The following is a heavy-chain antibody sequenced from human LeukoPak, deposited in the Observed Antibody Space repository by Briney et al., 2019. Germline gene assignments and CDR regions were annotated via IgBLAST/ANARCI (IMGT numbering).Heavy chain of an antibody. CDR1: GFTFDDYA. CDR3: AKDRNGRKPDIAAAGDPFDY. D-gene: IGHD6-13*01. J-gene: IGHJ4*02. Sequence: GRSLRLSCAASGFTFDDYAMHWVRQAPGKGLEWVSGISWNSGSTGYADSVKGRFTISRDNAKNSLYLQMNSLRAEDTALYYCAKDRNGRKPDIAAAGDPFDYWGQGTLVTVSS. CDR2: ISWNSGST. V-gene: IGHV3-9*01.